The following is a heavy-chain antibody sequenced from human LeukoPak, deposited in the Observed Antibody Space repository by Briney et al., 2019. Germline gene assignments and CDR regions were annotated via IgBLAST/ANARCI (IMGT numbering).Heavy chain of an antibody. Sequence: GGSLRLSCAASGFTFSSYAMHWVRQAPGKGLEWVAVISYDGSNKYYADSVKGRFTISRDNSKNTLHLQMNSLRAEDTAVYYCARDPAYYDSSGYREEYFDYWGQGTLVTVSS. CDR2: ISYDGSNK. CDR3: ARDPAYYDSSGYREEYFDY. CDR1: GFTFSSYA. J-gene: IGHJ4*02. D-gene: IGHD3-22*01. V-gene: IGHV3-30-3*01.